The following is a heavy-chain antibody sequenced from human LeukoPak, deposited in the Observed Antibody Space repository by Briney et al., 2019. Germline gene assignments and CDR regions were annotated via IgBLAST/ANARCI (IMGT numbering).Heavy chain of an antibody. CDR3: ARAPSPARHFDY. J-gene: IGHJ4*02. Sequence: NPSETLSLTCAVYGGSFSGYYWSWIRQPPGKGLEWIGSIYYSGSTYYNPSLKSRVTISVDTSKNQFSLKLSSVTAADTAVYYCARAPSPARHFDYWGQGTLVTVSS. CDR1: GGSFSGYY. CDR2: IYYSGST. V-gene: IGHV4-34*01.